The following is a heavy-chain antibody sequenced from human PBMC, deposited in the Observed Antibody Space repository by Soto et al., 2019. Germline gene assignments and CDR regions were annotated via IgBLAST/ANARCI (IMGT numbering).Heavy chain of an antibody. V-gene: IGHV4-59*01. CDR1: GGSISSYY. CDR2: IYYSGST. Sequence: SETVSLTCTVSGGSISSYYWSWIRQPPGKGLEWIGYIYYSGSTNYNPSLKSRVTISVDTSKNQFSLKLSSVTAADTAVYYCARGVAGNFDYWGQGTLVTVSS. J-gene: IGHJ4*02. D-gene: IGHD6-19*01. CDR3: ARGVAGNFDY.